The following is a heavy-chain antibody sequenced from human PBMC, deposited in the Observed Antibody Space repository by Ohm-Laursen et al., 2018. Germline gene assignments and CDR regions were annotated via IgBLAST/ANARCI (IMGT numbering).Heavy chain of an antibody. CDR2: ISYDGSNK. V-gene: IGHV3-30*03. CDR1: GFTFSSYG. J-gene: IGHJ3*02. Sequence: SLRLSFTPSGFTFSSYGMHWVRQAPGKGLEWVAVISYDGSNKYYADSVKGRFTIARDNSKNTLYLQMNSLRAEDTAVYYCATCRWELHAFDIWGQGTMVTVSS. D-gene: IGHD1-26*01. CDR3: ATCRWELHAFDI.